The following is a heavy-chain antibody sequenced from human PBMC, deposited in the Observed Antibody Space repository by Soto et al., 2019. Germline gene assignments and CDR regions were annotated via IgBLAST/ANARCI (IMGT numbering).Heavy chain of an antibody. CDR2: IILMFGTA. D-gene: IGHD4-17*01. J-gene: IGHJ4*02. CDR1: GDTFSSYA. V-gene: IGHV1-69*06. CDR3: VRIETTVPTEGYFDQ. Sequence: QVQLVQSGAEVKKPGSSVKVSCKASGDTFSSYAIGWVRQAPGQGLEWMGEIILMFGTAHYAQKFKGRVTITADTSAIKAYMKLGSLRSEYTAVYYCVRIETTVPTEGYFDQSGQGTLVPVSA.